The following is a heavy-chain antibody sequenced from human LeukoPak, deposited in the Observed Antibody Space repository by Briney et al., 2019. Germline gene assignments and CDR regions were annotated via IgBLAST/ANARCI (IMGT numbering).Heavy chain of an antibody. CDR2: ISYDGSNK. CDR3: AKEGGIAAAAVYAFDI. CDR1: GFTFSSYG. J-gene: IGHJ3*02. Sequence: GGSLRLSCTASGFTFSSYGMHWVRQAPGKGLEWVAVISYDGSNKYYADSVKGRFTISRDNAKKMLYLQMNSLRAEDTAVYYCAKEGGIAAAAVYAFDIWGQGTMVTVSS. D-gene: IGHD6-13*01. V-gene: IGHV3-30*18.